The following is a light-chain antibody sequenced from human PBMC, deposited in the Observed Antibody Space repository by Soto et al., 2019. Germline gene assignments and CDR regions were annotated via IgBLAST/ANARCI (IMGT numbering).Light chain of an antibody. CDR1: QSVSSNY. J-gene: IGKJ5*01. CDR2: GAS. Sequence: TQSPSTLSASVGDRVTITCRASQSVSSNYLAWYHQKPGQAPRLLIYGASSRATGIPDRFSGSGSGTDFTLTISRLEPEDFAVYYCQQCGSSPVTFGQGTRLEI. CDR3: QQCGSSPVT. V-gene: IGKV3-20*01.